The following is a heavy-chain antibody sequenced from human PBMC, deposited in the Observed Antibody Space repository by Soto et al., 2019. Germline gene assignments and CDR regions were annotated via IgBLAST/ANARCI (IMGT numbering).Heavy chain of an antibody. CDR1: GFTFSSYA. CDR2: ISGSGGTT. J-gene: IGHJ3*02. CDR3: AKSANGWFSAFDI. V-gene: IGHV3-23*01. Sequence: EVQLLESGGGLVQPGGSLRLSCAASGFTFSSYAMSWVRQAPGKGLEWVSAISGSGGTTYYADSVKGRFTFSRDNYKNTLYLQMNSLRAEDTAVYYCAKSANGWFSAFDIWGQGTMVNVSS. D-gene: IGHD6-19*01.